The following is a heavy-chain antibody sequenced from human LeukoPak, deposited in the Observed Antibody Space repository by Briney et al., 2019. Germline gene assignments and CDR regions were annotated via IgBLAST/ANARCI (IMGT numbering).Heavy chain of an antibody. CDR3: ARDVTVVVTFTRQNYYYYYMDV. V-gene: IGHV1-69*05. D-gene: IGHD2-15*01. CDR1: GGTFSSYA. J-gene: IGHJ6*03. Sequence: SVTVSCKASGGTFSSYAISWVRQAPGQGLEWMGRIIPIFGTANYAQKFQGRVTITTDEPTSTAYMELSSLRSEDTAAYISARDVTVVVTFTRQNYYYYYMDVCGKGSTVTVSS. CDR2: IIPIFGTA.